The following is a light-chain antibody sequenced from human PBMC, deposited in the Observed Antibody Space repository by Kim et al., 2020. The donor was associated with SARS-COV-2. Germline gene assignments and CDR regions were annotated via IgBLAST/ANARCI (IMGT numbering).Light chain of an antibody. CDR3: QSYDSSNVV. J-gene: IGLJ2*01. V-gene: IGLV6-57*02. CDR1: SGSIASNY. CDR2: EDN. Sequence: GKTVTISGTGSSGSIASNYGQWYQQRPGSAPTTVIYEDNQRPSGVPDRFSGSIDSSSNSASLTISGLKTEDEADYYCQSYDSSNVVFGGGTQLTVL.